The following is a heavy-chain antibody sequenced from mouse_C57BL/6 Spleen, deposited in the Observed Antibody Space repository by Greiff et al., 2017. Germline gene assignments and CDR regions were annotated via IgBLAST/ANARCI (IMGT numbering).Heavy chain of an antibody. CDR1: GYTFTSYG. V-gene: IGHV1-81*01. Sequence: QVQLQQSGVELARPGASVKLSCKASGYTFTSYGISWVKQRTGQGLEWIGEIYPRSGNTYYNEKFKGQATLTADKSSSTAYMELRSRTSEDAAVYFCARYGYYGSSPGYAMDYWGQGTSVTVSS. CDR3: ARYGYYGSSPGYAMDY. CDR2: IYPRSGNT. J-gene: IGHJ4*01. D-gene: IGHD1-1*01.